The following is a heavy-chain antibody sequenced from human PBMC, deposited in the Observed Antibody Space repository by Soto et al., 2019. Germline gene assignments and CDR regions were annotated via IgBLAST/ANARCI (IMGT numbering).Heavy chain of an antibody. V-gene: IGHV1-8*01. CDR2: MNPNSGNT. D-gene: IGHD2-15*01. Sequence: ASVKVSCKASGYTFTSYDINWVRQATGQGLEWMGWMNPNSGNTGYAQKFQGRVTMTRNTSISTAYMELSSLRSEDTAVYYCARGPICSGGSCSDYWGQGTLVTVSS. CDR1: GYTFTSYD. J-gene: IGHJ4*02. CDR3: ARGPICSGGSCSDY.